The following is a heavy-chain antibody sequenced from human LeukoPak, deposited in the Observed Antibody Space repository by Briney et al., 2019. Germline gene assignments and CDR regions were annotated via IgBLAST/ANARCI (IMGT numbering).Heavy chain of an antibody. V-gene: IGHV4-38-2*01. D-gene: IGHD3-16*01. Sequence: SETLSLTCAVSGYSISSGYYWGWIRPPPGKGLEWIGSIYHSGSTYYNPSLKSRVTISVDTSKNQFSLKLSPVTAADTAVYYCARVGGVGYYYYMDVWGKGTTVTVSS. CDR2: IYHSGST. J-gene: IGHJ6*03. CDR1: GYSISSGYY. CDR3: ARVGGVGYYYYMDV.